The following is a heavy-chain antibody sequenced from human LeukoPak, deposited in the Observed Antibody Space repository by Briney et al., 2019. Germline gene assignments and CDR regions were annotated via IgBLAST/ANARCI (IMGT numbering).Heavy chain of an antibody. D-gene: IGHD2-15*01. Sequence: VASVKVSCKASGYTFTGYYMHWVRQAPGQGLEWMGWINPNSGGTNYAQKFQGRVTMTRGTSISTAYMELSRLRSDDTAVYYCARGSAIVVVVAASSAPWFDPWGQGTLVTVSS. CDR3: ARGSAIVVVVAASSAPWFDP. J-gene: IGHJ5*02. CDR2: INPNSGGT. CDR1: GYTFTGYY. V-gene: IGHV1-2*02.